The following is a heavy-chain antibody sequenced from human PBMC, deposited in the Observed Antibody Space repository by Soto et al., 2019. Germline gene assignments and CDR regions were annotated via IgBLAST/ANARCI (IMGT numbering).Heavy chain of an antibody. V-gene: IGHV4-39*02. D-gene: IGHD3-10*01. Sequence: ASETLSFTCTVSGGSISSSSYYWGWIRQPPGKGLEWIGSIYYSGSTYYNPSLKSRVTISVDTSKNQFSLKLSSVTAADTAVYYCARDRITMVRGVIIYYYGMDVWGQGTTVTVSS. CDR2: IYYSGST. CDR1: GGSISSSSYY. CDR3: ARDRITMVRGVIIYYYGMDV. J-gene: IGHJ6*02.